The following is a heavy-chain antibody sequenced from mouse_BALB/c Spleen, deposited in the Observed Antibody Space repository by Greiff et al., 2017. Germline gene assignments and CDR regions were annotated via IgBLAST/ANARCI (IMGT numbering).Heavy chain of an antibody. CDR2: IWGDGST. V-gene: IGHV2-6-7*01. CDR3: ARDGDLGRTWFAY. D-gene: IGHD4-1*01. CDR1: GFSLTGYG. J-gene: IGHJ3*01. Sequence: QVQLKESGPGLVAPSQSLSITCTVSGFSLTGYGVNWVRQPPGKGLEWLGMIWGDGSTDYNSALKSRLSISKDNSKSQVFLKMNSLQTDDTARYYCARDGDLGRTWFAYWGQGTLVTVSA.